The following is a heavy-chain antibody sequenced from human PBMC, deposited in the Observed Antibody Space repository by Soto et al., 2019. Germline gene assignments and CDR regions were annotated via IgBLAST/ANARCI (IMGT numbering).Heavy chain of an antibody. CDR2: IIPLFRTP. CDR3: ARDNDRLQLGGNYYYILDV. Sequence: QVQLVQSGAEMKEPGSSVKVSCKTSGGTFSSSAISWLRQAPGQGLEWMGGIIPLFRTPDYAQKFQGRVTSAADEATSTAYMELGSLRSEDTAVYYCARDNDRLQLGGNYYYILDVWGQGTTISFSS. J-gene: IGHJ6*02. V-gene: IGHV1-69*12. CDR1: GGTFSSSA. D-gene: IGHD4-4*01.